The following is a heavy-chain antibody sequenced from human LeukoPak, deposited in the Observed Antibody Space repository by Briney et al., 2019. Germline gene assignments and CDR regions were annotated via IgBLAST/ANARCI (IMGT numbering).Heavy chain of an antibody. J-gene: IGHJ4*02. D-gene: IGHD3-10*01. V-gene: IGHV3-30*03. CDR2: ISYEGGTT. Sequence: QPGRSLRLSCAGAGFTFNNYGMHWVRQAPGKGLEWVAVISYEGGTTYYADSVKGRFTISRDNAKNSLYLQMNSLRAEDTAVYYCAREYYYGSGSYYNGYWGQGTLVTVSS. CDR1: GFTFNNYG. CDR3: AREYYYGSGSYYNGY.